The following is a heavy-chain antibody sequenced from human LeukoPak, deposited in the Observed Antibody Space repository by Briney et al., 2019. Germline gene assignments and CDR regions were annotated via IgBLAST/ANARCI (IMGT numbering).Heavy chain of an antibody. CDR2: ISSGSTYI. Sequence: GGSLRLSCAASGFTFSSYSMNWVRQAPGKGLEWVSSISSGSTYIYYADSVKGRFTISRDNAKNSLYLQMNSLRAEDTAVYCCAREIGSHYPTVTTALDAFDIWGQGTMVTVSS. CDR1: GFTFSSYS. V-gene: IGHV3-21*01. D-gene: IGHD4-11*01. CDR3: AREIGSHYPTVTTALDAFDI. J-gene: IGHJ3*02.